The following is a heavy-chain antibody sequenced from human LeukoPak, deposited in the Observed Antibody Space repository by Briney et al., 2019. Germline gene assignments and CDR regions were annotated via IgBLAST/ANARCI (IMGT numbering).Heavy chain of an antibody. CDR2: ISYDGSNK. J-gene: IGHJ4*02. Sequence: PGGSLRLSCAASGFTFSSYAVHWVRQAPGKGLGWVAVISYDGSNKYYADSVKGRFTISRDNSKNTLYLQMNSLRAEDTAVYYCARDSGDVRPYYYDSSGFDYWGQGTLVTVSS. D-gene: IGHD3-22*01. V-gene: IGHV3-30-3*01. CDR3: ARDSGDVRPYYYDSSGFDY. CDR1: GFTFSSYA.